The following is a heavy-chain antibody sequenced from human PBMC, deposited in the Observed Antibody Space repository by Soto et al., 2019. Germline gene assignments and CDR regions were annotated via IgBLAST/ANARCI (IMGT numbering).Heavy chain of an antibody. J-gene: IGHJ4*02. CDR1: GGSLSGYY. Sequence: PSETLSLTCAVTGGSLSGYYWSWIRQPPSKGLEWIGEVKDGGHTNYSPSLRGRVTISSDTSNNQFFLRLNSVTASDTGVYYCARGQEGVVATHWDQGSLVTVSS. D-gene: IGHD5-12*01. V-gene: IGHV4-34*01. CDR2: VKDGGHT. CDR3: ARGQEGVVATH.